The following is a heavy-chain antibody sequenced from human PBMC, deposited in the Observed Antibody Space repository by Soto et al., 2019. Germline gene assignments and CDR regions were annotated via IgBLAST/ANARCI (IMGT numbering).Heavy chain of an antibody. Sequence: PCDSLKISCKGSGYSFTSYCISWVRQMPGKCLVWIGTIDPSDSYTNYSPSFQGHVTISADKSISTAYLQWSSLKASDTAMYYCARQAAAGTHYYYGMDVWGQGTTVTVSS. CDR2: IDPSDSYT. J-gene: IGHJ6*02. CDR1: GYSFTSYC. CDR3: ARQAAAGTHYYYGMDV. V-gene: IGHV5-10-1*01. D-gene: IGHD6-13*01.